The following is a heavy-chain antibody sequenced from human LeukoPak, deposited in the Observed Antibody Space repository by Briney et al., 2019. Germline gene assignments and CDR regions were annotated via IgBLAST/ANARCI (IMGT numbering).Heavy chain of an antibody. D-gene: IGHD2-8*02. CDR2: ISYDGSNK. Sequence: PGGSLRLSCAASGFTFSSYGMHWVRQAPGKGLEWVAVISYDGSNKYYADSVKGRFAISRDNSKNTLYLQMNSLRAEDTAVYYCARDAHAGGVFDYWGQGSLVTVSS. V-gene: IGHV3-30*03. CDR3: ARDAHAGGVFDY. J-gene: IGHJ4*02. CDR1: GFTFSSYG.